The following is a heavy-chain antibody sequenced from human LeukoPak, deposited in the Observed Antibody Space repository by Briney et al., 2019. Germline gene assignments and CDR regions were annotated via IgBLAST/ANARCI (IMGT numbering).Heavy chain of an antibody. CDR3: ARGGRDYGDFLAGH. Sequence: ASVKVSCKASGYTFISYFMNWVRQAPGQGLEWVGIINPSGGRTNYAQKFEGRVIVTRGTSTSRVYMELYSLRSEDTAVYYCARGGRDYGDFLAGHWGQGTLVTVSS. CDR1: GYTFISYF. J-gene: IGHJ4*02. D-gene: IGHD4-17*01. CDR2: INPSGGRT. V-gene: IGHV1-46*01.